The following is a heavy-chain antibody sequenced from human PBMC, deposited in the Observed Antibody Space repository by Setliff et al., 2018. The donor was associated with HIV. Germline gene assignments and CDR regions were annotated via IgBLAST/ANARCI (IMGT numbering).Heavy chain of an antibody. J-gene: IGHJ6*02. CDR3: AREIRTVYTGGHYFYGIDV. CDR1: GFTFSSYS. Sequence: GGSLRLSCAASGFTFSSYSMNWVRQAPGKGLEWVSYISSSSSTIYYADSVKGRFTISRENARNSLYLQMNSLRVGDTAVYYCAREIRTVYTGGHYFYGIDVWGQGTAVTVSS. V-gene: IGHV3-48*01. CDR2: ISSSSSTI. D-gene: IGHD3-16*01.